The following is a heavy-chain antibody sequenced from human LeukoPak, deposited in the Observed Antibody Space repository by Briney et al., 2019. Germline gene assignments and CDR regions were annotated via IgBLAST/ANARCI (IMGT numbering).Heavy chain of an antibody. CDR3: ARENSGSYREFDY. D-gene: IGHD1-26*01. CDR1: GGSISSYY. J-gene: IGHJ4*02. Sequence: SETLSLTCTVSGGSISSYYWSWIRQPAGKGLGWIGRIYTSGSTDYNASLKSRVSMSVDTSKNQFSLRLSSVTAADTAVFYCARENSGSYREFDYWGQGTLVTVSS. CDR2: IYTSGST. V-gene: IGHV4-4*07.